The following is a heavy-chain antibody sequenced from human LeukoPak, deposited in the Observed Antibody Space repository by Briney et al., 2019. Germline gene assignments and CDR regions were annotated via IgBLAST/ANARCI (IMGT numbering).Heavy chain of an antibody. CDR2: IIPILGIA. CDR1: GGTFSSYA. Sequence: SVKVSCKASGGTFSSYAISWVRQAPGQGLEWMGRIIPILGIANYAQKFQGRVAITADKSTSTAYMELSSLRSEDTAVYYCARPSTTVTSYYYYGMDVWGQGTTVTVSS. V-gene: IGHV1-69*04. D-gene: IGHD4-17*01. CDR3: ARPSTTVTSYYYYGMDV. J-gene: IGHJ6*02.